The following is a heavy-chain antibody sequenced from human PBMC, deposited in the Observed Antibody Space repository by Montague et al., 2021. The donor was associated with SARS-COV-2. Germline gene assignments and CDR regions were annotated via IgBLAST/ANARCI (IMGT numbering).Heavy chain of an antibody. Sequence: SETLSLTCTVSGGSISGYYWSWILQSPGKGLEWIGYIYYSGSTKYNPLLESRVTVSVDRSKNQVSLKLSSVTPADTAAYYCARLLRSCSNGVCRTYYYYAMDVWGQGTTVTVSS. V-gene: IGHV4-59*01. CDR1: GGSISGYY. CDR3: ARLLRSCSNGVCRTYYYYAMDV. CDR2: IYYSGST. J-gene: IGHJ6*02. D-gene: IGHD2-8*01.